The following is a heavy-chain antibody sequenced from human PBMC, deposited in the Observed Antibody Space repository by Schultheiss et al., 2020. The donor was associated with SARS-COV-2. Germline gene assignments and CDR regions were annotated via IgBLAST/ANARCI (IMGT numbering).Heavy chain of an antibody. CDR1: GFTFSSYS. V-gene: IGHV3-66*01. CDR2: IYSGGST. Sequence: GGSLRLSCAASGFTFSSYSMNWVRQAPGKGLEWVSVIYSGGSTYYADSVKGRFTISRDNSKNTLYLQMNSLRAEDTAVYYCACREMATIIEAGDAFDIWGQGTMVTVSS. D-gene: IGHD5-24*01. J-gene: IGHJ3*02. CDR3: ACREMATIIEAGDAFDI.